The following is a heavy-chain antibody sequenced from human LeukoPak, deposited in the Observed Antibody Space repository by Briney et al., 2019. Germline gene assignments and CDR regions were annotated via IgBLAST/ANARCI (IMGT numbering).Heavy chain of an antibody. CDR3: TRDQGGGSYSGTAFDV. CDR1: GFTFSTYG. Sequence: PGGSLRLSCAASGFTFSTYGMHWVRQAPGKGLEWVAVLWYGRSDKYYADSVKGRFTISRDDSDNTLFLQMNSLRAEDTAVYYCTRDQGGGSYSGTAFDVWGQGSMVTVSS. CDR2: LWYGRSDK. J-gene: IGHJ3*01. V-gene: IGHV3-33*08. D-gene: IGHD1-26*01.